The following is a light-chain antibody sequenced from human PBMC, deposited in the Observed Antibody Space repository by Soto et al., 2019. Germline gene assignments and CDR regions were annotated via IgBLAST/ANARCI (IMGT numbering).Light chain of an antibody. Sequence: DIQMTQAPSTLSGSVGDRVTITCRASQTISSWLAWYQQKPGTAPKLLIYASSTLQTGVPSRFAGSGSGTDFTLTIISLQAEDYASYCCQHRYTMPNLFGAGTKVDI. CDR1: QTISSW. V-gene: IGKV1-5*01. CDR2: ASS. CDR3: QHRYTMPNL. J-gene: IGKJ3*01.